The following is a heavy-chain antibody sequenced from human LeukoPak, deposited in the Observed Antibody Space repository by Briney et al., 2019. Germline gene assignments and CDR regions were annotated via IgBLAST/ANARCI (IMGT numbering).Heavy chain of an antibody. CDR3: AKDRGGIAAAGTDY. J-gene: IGHJ4*02. CDR2: IWYDGSNK. D-gene: IGHD6-13*01. CDR1: GFTFSSYA. Sequence: PGGSLRLSCAASGFTFSSYAMSWVRQAPGKGLEWVAVIWYDGSNKYYADSVKGRFTISRDNSKNTLYLQMNSLRAEDRAVYYCAKDRGGIAAAGTDYWGQGTLVTVSS. V-gene: IGHV3-33*06.